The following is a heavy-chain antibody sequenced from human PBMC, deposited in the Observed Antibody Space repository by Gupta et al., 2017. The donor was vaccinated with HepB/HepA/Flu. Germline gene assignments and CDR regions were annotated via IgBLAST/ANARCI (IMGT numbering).Heavy chain of an antibody. Sequence: EVQLVESGGGLVQPGGSLKLSCVVSGFTFSGSPLHWVRQASGKGLEWVGRITTKANSYATAYGASVKGRFTISRDDSENTAYLQMNSLKTEDTAIYYCTRQAPPFDLWGRGTLVTVSS. CDR1: GFTFSGSP. V-gene: IGHV3-73*02. CDR2: ITTKANSYAT. J-gene: IGHJ2*01. CDR3: TRQAPPFDL.